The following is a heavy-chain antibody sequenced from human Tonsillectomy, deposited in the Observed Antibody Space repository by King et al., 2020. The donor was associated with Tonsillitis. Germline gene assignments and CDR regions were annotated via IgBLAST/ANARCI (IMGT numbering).Heavy chain of an antibody. J-gene: IGHJ4*02. D-gene: IGHD4-23*01. CDR1: GFTFHGYA. CDR3: AKGLARTYELPADY. V-gene: IGHV3-9*01. Sequence: VQLVESGGDLVQPGRSLRLSCAVSGFTFHGYAIVWVRQAPGKGLEWVSGISWNSVGIGYADSVKGRFTISRDNAKNSLYLQMNSLRLEDTGLYYCAKGLARTYELPADYWGQGTLVTVSS. CDR2: ISWNSVGI.